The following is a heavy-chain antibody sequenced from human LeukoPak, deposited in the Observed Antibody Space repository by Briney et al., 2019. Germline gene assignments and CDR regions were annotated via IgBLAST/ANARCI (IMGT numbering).Heavy chain of an antibody. V-gene: IGHV3-11*04. CDR2: ISSSGSTI. J-gene: IGHJ3*02. CDR1: GFTFSDYY. CDR3: ARDPGVLRFLEWLESGAFDI. D-gene: IGHD3-3*01. Sequence: KTGGSLRLSCAASGFTFSDYYMSWIRQAPGKGLEWVSYISSSGSTIYYADSVKGRFTISRDNAKNSLYLQMNSLRAEDTAVYYCARDPGVLRFLEWLESGAFDIWGQGTMVTVSS.